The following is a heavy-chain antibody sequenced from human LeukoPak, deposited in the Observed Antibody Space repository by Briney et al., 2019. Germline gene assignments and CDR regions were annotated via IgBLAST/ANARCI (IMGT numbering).Heavy chain of an antibody. V-gene: IGHV3-7*01. CDR2: IDKDGSEK. CDR1: GFTFSEYW. J-gene: IGHJ4*01. CDR3: ATYTQHFGAPGTDY. D-gene: IGHD3-10*01. Sequence: GGSLRLSCSVSGFTFSEYWMRWVRQAPGKGLEWVASIDKDGSEKRYVDSVKGRFTISRNNAKNSVYLEMTSLGAEDTALYYCATYTQHFGAPGTDYWGHGTLVTVSS.